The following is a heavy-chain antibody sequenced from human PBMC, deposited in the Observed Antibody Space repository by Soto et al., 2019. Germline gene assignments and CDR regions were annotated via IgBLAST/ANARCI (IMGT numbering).Heavy chain of an antibody. J-gene: IGHJ3*02. V-gene: IGHV1-2*02. Sequence: QLHLVQSGAVVKKPGASVTVSCSASGYPVTAYYMHWVRQAPGRGLEWMGGINPATGAAKYTQTFLGRVTMTGDTTTSTAFMELSGLTSEDTAVFYCARGGGVGVAGSAAFDMWGQGTLVTVSS. D-gene: IGHD3-3*01. CDR2: INPATGAA. CDR1: GYPVTAYY. CDR3: ARGGGVGVAGSAAFDM.